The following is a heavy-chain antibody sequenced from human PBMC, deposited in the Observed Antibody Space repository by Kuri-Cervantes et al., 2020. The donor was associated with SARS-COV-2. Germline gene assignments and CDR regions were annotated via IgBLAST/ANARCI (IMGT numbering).Heavy chain of an antibody. J-gene: IGHJ4*02. CDR1: GFTFSSYW. CDR2: IKRDGSEK. D-gene: IGHD4-11*01. V-gene: IGHV3-7*05. CDR3: ARVQDYYSNSQFDY. Sequence: GESLKISCAASGFTFSSYWMSWVRQAPGKGLEWVANIKRDGSEKYYVDSVKGRFTISRDNAKNSLYLQMNSLRAEDTAVYYCARVQDYYSNSQFDYWGQGTLVTVSS.